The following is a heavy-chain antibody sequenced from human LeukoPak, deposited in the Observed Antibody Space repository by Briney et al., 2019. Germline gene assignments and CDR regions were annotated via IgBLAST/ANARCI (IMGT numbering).Heavy chain of an antibody. Sequence: PGGSLRLSCAASGFTFSGYAVHWVRQAPGKGLEYVSAISSNGGSTYYANSVKGRFTISRDNSKNTLYLQMGRLRAEGMAVYYCARDGVTTFPNYYYYMDVWGKGTTVTISS. V-gene: IGHV3-64*01. J-gene: IGHJ6*03. CDR3: ARDGVTTFPNYYYYMDV. CDR1: GFTFSGYA. D-gene: IGHD2/OR15-2a*01. CDR2: ISSNGGST.